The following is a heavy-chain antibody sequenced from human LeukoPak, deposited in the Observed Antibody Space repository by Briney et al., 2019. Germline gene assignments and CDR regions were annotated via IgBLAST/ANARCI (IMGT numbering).Heavy chain of an antibody. J-gene: IGHJ4*02. CDR1: GGSFSGYY. CDR3: ATSLGMAVPSFDY. V-gene: IGHV4-34*01. D-gene: IGHD5-24*01. Sequence: KPSETLSLTCAVYGGSFSGYYWSWIRQPPGKGLEWIGEINHSGSTNYNPSLKSRVTISVDTSKNQFSLKLSSVTAADTAVYYCATSLGMAVPSFDYWGQGTLVTVSS. CDR2: INHSGST.